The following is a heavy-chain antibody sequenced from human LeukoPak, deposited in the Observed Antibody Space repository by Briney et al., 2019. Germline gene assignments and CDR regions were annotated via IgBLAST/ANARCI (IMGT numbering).Heavy chain of an antibody. Sequence: ASVKVSCKASGGTFSSYAISWVRQAPGQGLEWMGGIIPIFGTANYAQKFQGRVTITADESTSTAYMELSSLRSEDTAVYYCARDWGGNYYYYMDVWGKGTTVTISS. CDR2: IIPIFGTA. CDR1: GGTFSSYA. CDR3: ARDWGGNYYYYMDV. J-gene: IGHJ6*03. V-gene: IGHV1-69*13. D-gene: IGHD3-16*01.